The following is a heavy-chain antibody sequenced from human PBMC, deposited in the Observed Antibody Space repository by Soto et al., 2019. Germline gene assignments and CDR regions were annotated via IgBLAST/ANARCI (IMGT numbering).Heavy chain of an antibody. CDR1: GFTFSSYG. J-gene: IGHJ4*02. CDR2: IWYDGSNK. Sequence: QVQLVESGGGVVQPGRSLRLSCAASGFTFSSYGMHWVRQAPGKGLEWVAVIWYDGSNKYYADSVKGRFTISRDNSKNTLYLQMNSLRAEDTAVYYCARDRGLFGDGSHYFDYWGQGTLVTVSS. V-gene: IGHV3-33*01. D-gene: IGHD3-10*02. CDR3: ARDRGLFGDGSHYFDY.